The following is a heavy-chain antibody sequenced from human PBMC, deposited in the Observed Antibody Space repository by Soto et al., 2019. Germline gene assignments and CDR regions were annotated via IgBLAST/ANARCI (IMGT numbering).Heavy chain of an antibody. J-gene: IGHJ4*02. CDR2: ISGSGGST. V-gene: IGHV3-23*01. CDR3: AKDGCSGGSCYSVTYYFDY. CDR1: GFTFISYA. Sequence: GGSLILSCAASGFTFISYAMSLVRQAPGKGLEWVSAISGSGGSTYYADSVKGRFTISRDNSKNTLYLQMNSLRAEDTAVYYCAKDGCSGGSCYSVTYYFDYWGQGTLVTVSS. D-gene: IGHD2-15*01.